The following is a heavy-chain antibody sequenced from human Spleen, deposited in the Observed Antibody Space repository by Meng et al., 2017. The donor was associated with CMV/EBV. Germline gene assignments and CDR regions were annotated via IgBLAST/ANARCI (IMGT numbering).Heavy chain of an antibody. D-gene: IGHD3-10*01. CDR3: ARLYGSGSYYYPDMDY. CDR2: IYYSGST. CDR1: GGALSSTSYN. Sequence: RPLSDSRPVLVQPSATPSLPSTVSGGALSSTSYNWGRIRQPPGKVLEWIGNIYYSGSTYYNPSLKSRVTISVDTSKNQFSLKLSSVTAADTAVYYCARLYGSGSYYYPDMDYWGQGTLVTVSS. V-gene: IGHV4-39*07. J-gene: IGHJ4*02.